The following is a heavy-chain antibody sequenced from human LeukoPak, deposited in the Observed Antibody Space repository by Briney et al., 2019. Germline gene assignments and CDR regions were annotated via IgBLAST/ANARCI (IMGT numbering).Heavy chain of an antibody. Sequence: ASVKVACKTSGYTFTSYDINWVRQATGQGLEWMGWMNPNSGDTGYAQKFQGRLTMTTNTSINTAYMELSSLRSEDTAVYYCARDDSSGYPHLGYWGQGTLVTVSS. D-gene: IGHD3-22*01. CDR1: GYTFTSYD. J-gene: IGHJ4*02. CDR2: MNPNSGDT. V-gene: IGHV1-8*01. CDR3: ARDDSSGYPHLGY.